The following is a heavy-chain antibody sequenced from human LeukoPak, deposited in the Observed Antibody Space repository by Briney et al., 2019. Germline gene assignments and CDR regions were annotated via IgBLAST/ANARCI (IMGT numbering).Heavy chain of an antibody. D-gene: IGHD2-15*01. Sequence: GGSLRLSCAASGFSFSTSAMSWVRQAPGKGLEWVSVISDSGGETYYVDSVKGRFTISRDNSKSTLYLQMNSLRAEDTAVYHCAKGSGGAAFDPWGQGTLVTVSS. CDR3: AKGSGGAAFDP. CDR1: GFSFSTSA. V-gene: IGHV3-23*01. CDR2: ISDSGGET. J-gene: IGHJ5*02.